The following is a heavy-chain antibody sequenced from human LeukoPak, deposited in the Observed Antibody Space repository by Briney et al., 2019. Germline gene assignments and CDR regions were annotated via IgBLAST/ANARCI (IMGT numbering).Heavy chain of an antibody. D-gene: IGHD6-19*01. V-gene: IGHV1-69*04. J-gene: IGHJ4*02. CDR3: ARDPPSYSSGWLDY. CDR1: GGTFSSYA. CDR2: IIPILGIA. Sequence: SVKVSCKASGGTFSSYAISWVRQAPGQGLEWMGRIIPILGIANYAQKFQGRVTITADKSTSTAYMELSSLRSEGTAVYYCARDPPSYSSGWLDYWGQGTLVTVSS.